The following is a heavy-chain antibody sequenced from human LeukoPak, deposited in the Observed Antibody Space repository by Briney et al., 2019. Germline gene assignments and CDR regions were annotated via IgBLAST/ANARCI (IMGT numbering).Heavy chain of an antibody. D-gene: IGHD2-15*01. CDR1: RFTFSSYA. CDR2: ISARGGSK. V-gene: IGHV3-23*01. Sequence: GGSLRLSCAASRFTFSSYAVSWLRHAPGRGLQWVSGISARGGSKDYADSVKGRFSISRENSKNTLYLQMNSLRAEDTAVYYCARKWWENWFDSWGQGALVTVSS. J-gene: IGHJ5*01. CDR3: ARKWWENWFDS.